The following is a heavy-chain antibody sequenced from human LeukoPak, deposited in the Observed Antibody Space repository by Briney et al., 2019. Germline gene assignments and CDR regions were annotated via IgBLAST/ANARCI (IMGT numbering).Heavy chain of an antibody. J-gene: IGHJ4*02. CDR1: GFTFSGSA. CDR2: IRSKANSYTT. D-gene: IGHD2-2*01. V-gene: IGHV3-73*01. Sequence: GGSLKLSCAASGFTFSGSAMHWVRQAPGKGLEWVGRIRSKANSYTTVFAASVKGRFTITRHDSKNTAYLQMNILITEVTAVYYCTRQSDDCSSSFCYDIGFWGQGTLVTVSS. CDR3: TRQSDDCSSSFCYDIGF.